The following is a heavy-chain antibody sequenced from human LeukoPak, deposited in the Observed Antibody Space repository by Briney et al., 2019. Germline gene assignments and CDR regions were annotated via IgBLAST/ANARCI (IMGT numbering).Heavy chain of an antibody. CDR2: ISGRGVST. CDR1: GFTFSSYA. CDR3: AKDREFELRPSFDY. D-gene: IGHD1-7*01. Sequence: GGSLRLSCAASGFTFSSYAMNWVRQAPGKGLEWVSGISGRGVSTYYADSVKGRFTISRDNSKNTLYLQMNSLRAEDTAVYYCAKDREFELRPSFDYWGQGTLVTVSS. J-gene: IGHJ4*02. V-gene: IGHV3-23*01.